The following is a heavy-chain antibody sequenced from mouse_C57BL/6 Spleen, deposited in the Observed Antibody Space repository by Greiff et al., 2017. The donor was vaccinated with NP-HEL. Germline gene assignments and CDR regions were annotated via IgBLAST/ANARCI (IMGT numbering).Heavy chain of an antibody. Sequence: EVQVVESGGDLVKPGGSLKLSCAASGFTFSSYGMSWVRQTPDKRLEWVATISSGGSYTYYPDSVKGRFTISRDNAKNTLYLQMSSLKSEDTAMYYCATLFVFYAMDYWGQGTSVTVSS. CDR3: ATLFVFYAMDY. V-gene: IGHV5-6*01. CDR2: ISSGGSYT. J-gene: IGHJ4*01. CDR1: GFTFSSYG.